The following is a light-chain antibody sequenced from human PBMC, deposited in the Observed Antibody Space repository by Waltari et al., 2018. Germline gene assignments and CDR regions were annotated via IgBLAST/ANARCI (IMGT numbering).Light chain of an antibody. CDR3: QQYNNWPKT. Sequence: EIVITQSPATLSVSPGERPTLPCRARQSVSSNLAWYQQKPGQAPRLLIDGASTRATGIPARFSGSGSGTAFTLTISSMQSEDFAVYYCQQYNNWPKTFGQGTKLEIK. CDR1: QSVSSN. V-gene: IGKV3-15*01. CDR2: GAS. J-gene: IGKJ1*01.